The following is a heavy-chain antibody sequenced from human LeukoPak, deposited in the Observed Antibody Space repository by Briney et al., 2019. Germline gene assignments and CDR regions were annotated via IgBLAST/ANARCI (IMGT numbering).Heavy chain of an antibody. CDR2: ISYDGSNK. D-gene: IGHD3-22*01. CDR3: AKELVDYYDSSGPFDY. CDR1: GFTFSSYA. J-gene: IGHJ4*02. Sequence: GGSLRLSCAASGFTFSSYAMSWVRQAPGKGLERVAVISYDGSNKYYADSVKGRFTISRDNSKNTLYLQMNSLRAEDTAVYYCAKELVDYYDSSGPFDYWGQGTLVTVSS. V-gene: IGHV3-30*18.